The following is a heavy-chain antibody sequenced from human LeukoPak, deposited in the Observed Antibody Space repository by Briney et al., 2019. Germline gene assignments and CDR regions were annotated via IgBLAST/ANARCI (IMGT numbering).Heavy chain of an antibody. CDR1: GYSISSGYY. V-gene: IGHV4-38-2*01. CDR2: ICHSGST. D-gene: IGHD2-2*02. Sequence: SETLSLTCAVAGYSISSGYYWGWIRQHPGKGREWIGTICHSGSTYYNPSLKSRVTISVDTSKNQFSLKLSSVTAADTAVYYCARNVGGYCGSSSCYSFDVWGQGTMVTVSS. J-gene: IGHJ3*01. CDR3: ARNVGGYCGSSSCYSFDV.